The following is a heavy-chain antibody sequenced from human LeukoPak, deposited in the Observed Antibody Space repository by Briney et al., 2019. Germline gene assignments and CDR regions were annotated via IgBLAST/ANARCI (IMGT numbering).Heavy chain of an antibody. D-gene: IGHD3-10*01. J-gene: IGHJ4*02. CDR1: GYTFTNYY. Sequence: ASVKVSCKASGYTFTNYYIHWLRQAPGQGPEWMGMINLIAGLTHYAPKFQGQVTMTRDTPTSTVYMELSSLGSEDTAVYYCARQQGVQYLNFDYWGQGALVTVSS. CDR3: ARQQGVQYLNFDY. V-gene: IGHV1-46*01. CDR2: INLIAGLT.